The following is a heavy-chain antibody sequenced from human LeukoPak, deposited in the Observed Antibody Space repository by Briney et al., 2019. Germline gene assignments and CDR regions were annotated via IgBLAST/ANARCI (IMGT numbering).Heavy chain of an antibody. CDR3: ARVPYYYDSSGYYSDY. CDR1: GFTFSSNA. J-gene: IGHJ4*02. D-gene: IGHD3-22*01. CDR2: VSYIVGNK. Sequence: GGSLRLSCAASGFTFSSNAMHWVRQAPGKGLEWVAVVSYIVGNKYYADSVKGRSAISRDNSRNTLFLQMNSLRAEDTAVYYCARVPYYYDSSGYYSDYWGQGTLVTVSS. V-gene: IGHV3-30*09.